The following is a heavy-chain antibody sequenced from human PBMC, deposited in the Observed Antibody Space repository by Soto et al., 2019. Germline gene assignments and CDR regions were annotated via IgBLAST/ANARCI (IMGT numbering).Heavy chain of an antibody. D-gene: IGHD1-26*01. CDR3: ANVGPYSGSTRKFDY. Sequence: GGSLRLSCAASGFTFSSYAMSWVRQAPGKGLEWVSAISGSGGSTYYADSVKGRFTISRDNSKNTLYLQMNSLRAEDTAVYYCANVGPYSGSTRKFDYWGQGTLVTVSS. CDR2: ISGSGGST. V-gene: IGHV3-23*01. J-gene: IGHJ4*02. CDR1: GFTFSSYA.